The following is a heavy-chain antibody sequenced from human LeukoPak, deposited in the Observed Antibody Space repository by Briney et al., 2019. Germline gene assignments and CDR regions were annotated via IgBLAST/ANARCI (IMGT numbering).Heavy chain of an antibody. D-gene: IGHD5-18*01. CDR3: ARAPYVDTAMGDAFDI. V-gene: IGHV3-30*03. Sequence: GGSQRLSCAASGFTFSSYGMHWVRQAPGKGLEWVAVISYDGSNKYYADSVKGRFTISRDNSKNTLYLQMNSLRAEDTAVYYCARAPYVDTAMGDAFDIWGQGTMVTVSS. J-gene: IGHJ3*02. CDR2: ISYDGSNK. CDR1: GFTFSSYG.